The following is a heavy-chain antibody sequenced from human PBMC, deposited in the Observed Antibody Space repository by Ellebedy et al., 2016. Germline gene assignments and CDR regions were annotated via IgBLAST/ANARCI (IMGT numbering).Heavy chain of an antibody. V-gene: IGHV1-69*05. J-gene: IGHJ4*02. Sequence: SVKVSXKASGGTFSSYAISWVRQAPGQGLEWMGGIIPIFGTANYAQKLQGRVTMTTDTSTSTAYMELRSLRSDDTAVYYCATGLKGCGGDCYRYYFDYWGQGTLVTVSS. CDR3: ATGLKGCGGDCYRYYFDY. CDR2: IIPIFGTA. CDR1: GGTFSSYA. D-gene: IGHD2-21*02.